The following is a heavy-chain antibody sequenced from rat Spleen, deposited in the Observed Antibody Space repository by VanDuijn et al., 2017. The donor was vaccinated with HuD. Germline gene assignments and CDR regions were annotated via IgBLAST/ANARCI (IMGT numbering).Heavy chain of an antibody. D-gene: IGHD1-11*01. CDR2: ISTSGGST. J-gene: IGHJ2*01. CDR3: ARAYGGYY. CDR1: GFTFSNYD. Sequence: EVQLVESGGGLVQPGRSLKLSCAASGFTFSNYDMAWVRQAPTKGLEWVASISTSGGSTYYRDSVKGRFTVSRDNAKSTLYLQMDSLRFEDTATYYCARAYGGYYWGQGVMVTVSS. V-gene: IGHV5-25*01.